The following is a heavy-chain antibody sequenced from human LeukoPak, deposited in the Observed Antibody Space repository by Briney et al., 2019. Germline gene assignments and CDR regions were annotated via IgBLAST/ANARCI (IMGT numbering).Heavy chain of an antibody. CDR1: GFTVSSNY. J-gene: IGHJ4*02. D-gene: IGHD2-15*01. CDR2: IYSGGST. V-gene: IGHV3-53*01. Sequence: GGFLRLSCAASGFTVSSNYMSWVRQAPGKGLGWVSVIYSGGSTYYADSVKGRFTISRDNSKNTLYLQMNSLRAEDTAVYYCARCPWSGGSCYWLDYWGQGTLVTVSS. CDR3: ARCPWSGGSCYWLDY.